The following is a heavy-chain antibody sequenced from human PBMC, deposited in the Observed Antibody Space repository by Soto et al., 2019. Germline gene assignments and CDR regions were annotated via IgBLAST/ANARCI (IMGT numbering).Heavy chain of an antibody. CDR3: ATAYCGGDCSLRGVGNDAFDI. CDR2: IIPIFGTA. CDR1: GGTFSSYA. J-gene: IGHJ3*02. Sequence: QVQLVQSGAEVKKPGSSVKVSCKASGGTFSSYAISWVRQAPGQGLEWMGGIIPIFGTANYAQKFQGRVTITADESTSTAYMELSSLRSEDTAVYYCATAYCGGDCSLRGVGNDAFDIWGQGTMFTVSS. D-gene: IGHD2-21*02. V-gene: IGHV1-69*01.